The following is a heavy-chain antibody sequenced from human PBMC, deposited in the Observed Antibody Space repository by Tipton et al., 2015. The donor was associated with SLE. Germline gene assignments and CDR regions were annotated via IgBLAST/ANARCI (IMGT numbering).Heavy chain of an antibody. V-gene: IGHV3-74*01. CDR1: GASVSSYC. CDR3: ARRVIATDFDY. J-gene: IGHJ4*02. D-gene: IGHD2-21*01. Sequence: LSLTCTVSGASVSSYCWNWIRQSPGKGLEWVSRINSDGSSTSYADSVKGRFTISRDNAKNTLFLHMNSLRAEDTAVYYCARRVIATDFDYWGQGTLVTVSS. CDR2: INSDGSST.